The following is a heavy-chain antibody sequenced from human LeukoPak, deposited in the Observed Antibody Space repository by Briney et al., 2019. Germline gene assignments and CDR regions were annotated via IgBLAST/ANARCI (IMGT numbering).Heavy chain of an antibody. Sequence: GGSLRLSCAASGFTFSSYAMSWVRQAPGKGLEWVSAISGSGDYTYYADSVKGRFTISRDNSKNTLYLQMNGLRAEDTAVYYCAKHGVIMTGHSYSPVDHWGQGTLVTVSS. J-gene: IGHJ4*02. CDR2: ISGSGDYT. CDR1: GFTFSSYA. V-gene: IGHV3-23*01. CDR3: AKHGVIMTGHSYSPVDH. D-gene: IGHD3-9*01.